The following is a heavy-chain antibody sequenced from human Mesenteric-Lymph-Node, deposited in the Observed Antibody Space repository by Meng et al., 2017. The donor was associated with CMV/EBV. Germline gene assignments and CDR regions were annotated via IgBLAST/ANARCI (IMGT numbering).Heavy chain of an antibody. D-gene: IGHD4-11*01. CDR3: ARTYSTWFQLLKGVRKGVDYFDY. CDR1: GYSISSGYY. J-gene: IGHJ4*02. CDR2: MYHSGST. Sequence: SETLSLTCTVSGYSISSGYYWGWIRQPPGKGLEWIGSMYHSGSTYYSPSLKSRVTISVDTSKNQFSLKLSSVTAADTAVYYCARTYSTWFQLLKGVRKGVDYFDYWGQGTLVTVSS. V-gene: IGHV4-38-2*02.